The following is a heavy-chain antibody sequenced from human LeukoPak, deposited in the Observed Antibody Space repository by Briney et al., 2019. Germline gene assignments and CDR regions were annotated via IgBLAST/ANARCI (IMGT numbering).Heavy chain of an antibody. J-gene: IGHJ6*02. Sequence: SETLSLTCSVSGGSISYYYWSWIRQPPGKRLEWMGYMSYKGGNDNPSLKSRVTISVDTSKNQFSLKLSSVTAADTAVYYCARDSGFWSGYYYYYGMDVWGQGTTVTVSS. CDR3: ARDSGFWSGYYYYYGMDV. CDR1: GGSISYYY. D-gene: IGHD3-3*01. CDR2: MSYKGG. V-gene: IGHV4-59*01.